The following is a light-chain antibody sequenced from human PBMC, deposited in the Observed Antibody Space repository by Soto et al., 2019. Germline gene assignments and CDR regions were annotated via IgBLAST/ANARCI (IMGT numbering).Light chain of an antibody. CDR1: QGVSSN. CDR2: GAS. V-gene: IGKV3-15*01. J-gene: IGKJ1*01. CDR3: QQYNNWPQT. Sequence: EIGMTQSPATLSVSPGERATLSCRASQGVSSNLAWYQQKPGQAPRLLIYGASTRATGIPARFSGSGSGTEFTLTISSLQSEDVAVYYCQQYNNWPQTFGQGTKVEIK.